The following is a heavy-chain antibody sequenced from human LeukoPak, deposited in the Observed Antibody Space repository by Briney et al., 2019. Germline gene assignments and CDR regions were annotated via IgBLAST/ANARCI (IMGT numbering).Heavy chain of an antibody. CDR1: GNTLTELS. D-gene: IGHD4-17*01. CDR3: ATFIPRPNDYGDYLYYYYGMDV. Sequence: GASVKVSCKVSGNTLTELSMHWVRQAPGKGLEWMGGVDPRDGETFYAQKFQGRVTMTEDTSTNTAYMELSSPRSEDTAIYYCATFIPRPNDYGDYLYYYYGMDVWGQGTTVTVSS. V-gene: IGHV1-24*01. CDR2: VDPRDGET. J-gene: IGHJ6*02.